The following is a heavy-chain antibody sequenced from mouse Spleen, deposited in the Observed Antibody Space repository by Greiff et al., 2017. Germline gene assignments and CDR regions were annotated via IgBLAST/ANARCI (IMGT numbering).Heavy chain of an antibody. Sequence: EESGPGLVKPSQSLSLTCSVTGYSITSGYYWNWIRQFPGNKLEWMGYISYDGSNNYNPSLKNRISITRDTSKNQFFLKLNSVTTEDTATYYCARGNYYGYVWYFDVWGAGTTVTVSS. CDR1: GYSITSGYY. CDR3: ARGNYYGYVWYFDV. CDR2: ISYDGSN. V-gene: IGHV3-6*01. D-gene: IGHD1-2*01. J-gene: IGHJ1*01.